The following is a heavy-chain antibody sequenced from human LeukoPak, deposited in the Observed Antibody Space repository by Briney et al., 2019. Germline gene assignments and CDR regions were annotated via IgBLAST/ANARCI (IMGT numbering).Heavy chain of an antibody. D-gene: IGHD2-15*01. J-gene: IGHJ6*02. CDR1: GFTFSSYA. CDR2: ISYDGSNK. V-gene: IGHV3-30-3*01. CDR3: ARDSRGWSNYYGMDV. Sequence: TGGSLRLSCAASGFTFSSYAMHWVRQAPGKGLEWVAVISYDGSNKYYADSVKGRFTISRDNSKNTLYLQMNSLRAEDTAVYYCARDSRGWSNYYGMDVWGQGTTVTVSS.